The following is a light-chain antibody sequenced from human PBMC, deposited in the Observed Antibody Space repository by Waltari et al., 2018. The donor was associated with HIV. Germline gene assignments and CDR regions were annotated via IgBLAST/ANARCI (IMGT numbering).Light chain of an antibody. V-gene: IGKV4-1*01. CDR3: QQYYTTPRT. J-gene: IGKJ1*01. CDR2: WAS. Sequence: DTGMTQSPDSLTVSLGERATIYCKPDQPVLYSSNNKNYLAWYQRKPGQPPKLLIYWASTRESGVPDRFSGSGSGTDFTLTIISLQAEDVAVYYCQQYYTTPRTFGQGTKVEVK. CDR1: QPVLYSSNNKNY.